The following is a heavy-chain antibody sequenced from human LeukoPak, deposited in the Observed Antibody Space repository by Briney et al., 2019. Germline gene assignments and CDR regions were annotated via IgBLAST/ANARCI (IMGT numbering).Heavy chain of an antibody. V-gene: IGHV1-2*02. CDR3: ARDPTSGYYDSSGYYVEDY. Sequence: ASVKVSCKASGYTFTGYYMHWVRQAPGQGLEWMGWINPNSGGTNYAQKFQGRVTMTRDTPISTAYMELSRLRSDDTAVYYCARDPTSGYYDSSGYYVEDYWGQGTLVTVSS. CDR2: INPNSGGT. J-gene: IGHJ4*02. CDR1: GYTFTGYY. D-gene: IGHD3-22*01.